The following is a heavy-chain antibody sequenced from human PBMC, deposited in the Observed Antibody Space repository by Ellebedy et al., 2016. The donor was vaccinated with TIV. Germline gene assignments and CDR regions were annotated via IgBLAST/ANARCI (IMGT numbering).Heavy chain of an antibody. CDR3: AREMVAPGPDDYYYGMDV. V-gene: IGHV3-33*01. Sequence: GESLKISCASSGFTFMSYGMHWLRQAPGKGLEWVAVVWYDGNYKRVADSVRGRFTISRDNSKSTISLQMNNLRAEDTAMYYCAREMVAPGPDDYYYGMDVWGQGTTVTVSS. J-gene: IGHJ6*02. D-gene: IGHD2-15*01. CDR1: GFTFMSYG. CDR2: VWYDGNYK.